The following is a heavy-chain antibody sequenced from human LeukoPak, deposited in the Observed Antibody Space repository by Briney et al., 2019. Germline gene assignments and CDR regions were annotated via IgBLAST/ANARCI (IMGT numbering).Heavy chain of an antibody. V-gene: IGHV3-7*01. Sequence: PGGSLRLSCAASGFTFSSYWMSWVRQAPGKGLEWVANIKQDGSEEYYVDSVEGRFTISRDNAKNSLYLQMNSLRAEDTAVYYCARLKYYSGSYYFDYWGQGTLVTVSS. J-gene: IGHJ4*02. D-gene: IGHD1-26*01. CDR2: IKQDGSEE. CDR3: ARLKYYSGSYYFDY. CDR1: GFTFSSYW.